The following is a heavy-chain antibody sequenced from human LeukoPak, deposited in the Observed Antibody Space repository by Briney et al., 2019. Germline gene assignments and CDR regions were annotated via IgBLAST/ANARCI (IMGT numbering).Heavy chain of an antibody. CDR3: ARACYYTLHY. D-gene: IGHD3-22*01. V-gene: IGHV3-74*01. J-gene: IGHJ4*02. Sequence: GGSLRLSCAACGVTFSTEWMHWVRQAPGKGLVWVSHIKSDGSSTSYADSVKGRFTIFRNNSKNMLYLQMHSLRAYDTAVYYSARACYYTLHYWGQGTLVTVSS. CDR1: GVTFSTEW. CDR2: IKSDGSST.